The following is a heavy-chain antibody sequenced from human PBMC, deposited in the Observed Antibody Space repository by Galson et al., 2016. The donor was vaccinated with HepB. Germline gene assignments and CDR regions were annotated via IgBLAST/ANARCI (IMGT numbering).Heavy chain of an antibody. CDR1: GFTFSTYG. Sequence: SLRLSCAASGFTFSTYGMHWVRPAPGKGLEWVAVISYDGNNKYYADSVKGRFTISRDSSQNTLYLQMNSLRTEDTAVYFCARKSMAGPRSYFDYWGQETLVTVSS. V-gene: IGHV3-30*03. D-gene: IGHD6-19*01. CDR3: ARKSMAGPRSYFDY. J-gene: IGHJ4*02. CDR2: ISYDGNNK.